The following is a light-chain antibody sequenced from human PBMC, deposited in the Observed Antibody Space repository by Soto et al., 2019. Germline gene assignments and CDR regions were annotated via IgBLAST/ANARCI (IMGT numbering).Light chain of an antibody. Sequence: EIVMTQSPATLSVSPVERATLSGRASQSVSSNLAWYQQKPGQAPRLLIYGASSRATGIPARFSGSGSGTEFTLTISSLQSEDFAVYYCQQRYNWPITFGQGTRLEIK. CDR2: GAS. CDR1: QSVSSN. CDR3: QQRYNWPIT. V-gene: IGKV3-15*01. J-gene: IGKJ5*01.